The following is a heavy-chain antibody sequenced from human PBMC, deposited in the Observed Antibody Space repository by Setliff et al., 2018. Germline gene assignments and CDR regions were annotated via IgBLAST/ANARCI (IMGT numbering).Heavy chain of an antibody. Sequence: GGSLRLSCEASGFMFSDYFMSWIRQAPGKGLEWVSFISRVVSVTYYGDSVKGRFTISRDNAKRSVYLQMDSLRVEDTAVYFCARSPGWIPWFDSWGQGTLVTVSS. CDR2: ISRVVSVT. D-gene: IGHD5-18*01. CDR1: GFMFSDYF. V-gene: IGHV3-11*04. J-gene: IGHJ5*01. CDR3: ARSPGWIPWFDS.